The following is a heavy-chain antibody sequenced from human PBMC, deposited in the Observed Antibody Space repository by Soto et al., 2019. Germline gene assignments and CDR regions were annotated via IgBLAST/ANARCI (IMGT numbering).Heavy chain of an antibody. CDR3: AGAPPDGDSYLDS. Sequence: QVQLQESGPGLVQPSETLSLTCTVSRGSISNFFWSWIRQPPGKGLEWIGYIYNTGATTYNPSLTRRATTSVDTSRNQFSLSLTSVTAADSAMYYCAGAPPDGDSYLDSGGQGLLVTVSS. CDR1: RGSISNFF. CDR2: IYNTGAT. D-gene: IGHD4-17*01. V-gene: IGHV4-59*01. J-gene: IGHJ4*02.